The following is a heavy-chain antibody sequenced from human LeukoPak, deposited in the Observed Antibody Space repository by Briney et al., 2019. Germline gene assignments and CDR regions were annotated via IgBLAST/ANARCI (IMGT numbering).Heavy chain of an antibody. Sequence: GGSLRLSCAASGFTFSSYAMSWVRQAPGKGLEWVSAISGSGGSTYYADSVKGRFTISRDNSKNTLYLQMNSLRAEDTAVYYCAKDPLYYYDSSGYYSDYWGQGTLVTVSS. V-gene: IGHV3-23*01. CDR1: GFTFSSYA. J-gene: IGHJ4*02. CDR2: ISGSGGST. D-gene: IGHD3-22*01. CDR3: AKDPLYYYDSSGYYSDY.